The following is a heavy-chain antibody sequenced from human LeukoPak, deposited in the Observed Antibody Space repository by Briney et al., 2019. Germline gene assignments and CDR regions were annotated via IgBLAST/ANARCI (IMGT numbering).Heavy chain of an antibody. V-gene: IGHV1-46*01. CDR1: GYTFTSNY. CDR2: INPSGGST. Sequence: GASVKVSCKASGYTFTSNYIHWVRQAPGQGLDWMGIINPSGGSTSYAQKFQGRVTMTRDTSTSTVYMELSSLRSEVTAVYYCARDDGIFGVENDAFDIWGQGTMVTVSS. J-gene: IGHJ3*02. CDR3: ARDDGIFGVENDAFDI. D-gene: IGHD3-3*01.